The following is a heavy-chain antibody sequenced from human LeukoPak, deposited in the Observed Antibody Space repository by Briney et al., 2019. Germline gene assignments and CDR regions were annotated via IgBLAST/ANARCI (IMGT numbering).Heavy chain of an antibody. V-gene: IGHV3-48*01. J-gene: IGHJ4*02. Sequence: GGSLRLSCAASGFTFSSYSMNWVRQAPGKGLEWVSYISSSSSTIYYADSVKGRFTISRDNAKNSLYLQMNSLRAEDTAVFFCARVYSYGYLLNDYWGQGTLGTGSS. CDR1: GFTFSSYS. CDR2: ISSSSSTI. D-gene: IGHD5-18*01. CDR3: ARVYSYGYLLNDY.